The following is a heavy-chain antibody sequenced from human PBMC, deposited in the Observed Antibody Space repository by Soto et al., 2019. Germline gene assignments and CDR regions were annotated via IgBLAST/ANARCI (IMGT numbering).Heavy chain of an antibody. D-gene: IGHD2-15*01. V-gene: IGHV1-69*01. Sequence: QVQLVQSGAEVKKPGSSVKVSCKASGGTFSSYAISWVRQAPGQGLEWMGGIIPIFGTANYAQKFQGRVTITADESTSTAYMELSSLRSEDTAVYYCARVPRGGITLSFYYYYGMDVWGQGTTVTVSS. J-gene: IGHJ6*02. CDR2: IIPIFGTA. CDR3: ARVPRGGITLSFYYYYGMDV. CDR1: GGTFSSYA.